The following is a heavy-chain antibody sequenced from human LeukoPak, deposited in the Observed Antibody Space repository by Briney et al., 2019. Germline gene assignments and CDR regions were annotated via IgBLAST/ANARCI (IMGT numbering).Heavy chain of an antibody. CDR2: IYSSGST. Sequence: SETLSLTCTVSGGSISSYYWSWIRQPPGKGLEWIGYIYSSGSTQYNPSLKSRVTISVDTSKNQFSLKLSSVTAADTAVYYCARGDWQQPVAFDIWGQGTMVTVSS. CDR1: GGSISSYY. D-gene: IGHD6-13*01. V-gene: IGHV4-59*01. CDR3: ARGDWQQPVAFDI. J-gene: IGHJ3*02.